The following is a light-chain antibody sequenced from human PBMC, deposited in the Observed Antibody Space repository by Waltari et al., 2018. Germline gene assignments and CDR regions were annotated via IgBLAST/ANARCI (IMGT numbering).Light chain of an antibody. J-gene: IGKJ1*01. CDR1: QSISTY. V-gene: IGKV1-39*01. Sequence: DIQMTQSPSSLSASVGDKVTITCHTSQSISTYLNWYQQKPGKAPKVRIYDASTLQSAVPSRFSGSGSGTDFTLTISSLQPEDFATYYCQQTYGTPRTFGQGTKVDIK. CDR3: QQTYGTPRT. CDR2: DAS.